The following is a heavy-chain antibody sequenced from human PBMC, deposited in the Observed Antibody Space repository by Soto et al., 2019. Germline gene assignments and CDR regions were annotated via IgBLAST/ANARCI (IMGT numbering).Heavy chain of an antibody. D-gene: IGHD6-13*01. CDR2: IIPIFGTA. CDR3: ARESGIAAANWFDP. V-gene: IGHV1-69*12. J-gene: IGHJ5*02. CDR1: GGTFSSYA. Sequence: QVQLVQSGAEVKKPGSSVKVSCKASGGTFSSYAISWVRQAPGQGLEWMGGIIPIFGTANYAQKFQGRVTITADESTSTAYTELSSLRSEDTAVYYCARESGIAAANWFDPWGQGTLVTVSS.